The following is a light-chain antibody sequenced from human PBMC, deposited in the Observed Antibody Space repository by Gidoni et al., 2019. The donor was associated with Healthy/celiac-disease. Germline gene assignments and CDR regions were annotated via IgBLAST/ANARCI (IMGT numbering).Light chain of an antibody. CDR2: AAS. CDR3: QQANSFPPT. J-gene: IGKJ2*01. Sequence: DIQRTQSPSSLTASVGYRVTITCRASQGISIWLAWYQQKPGKAPKLLISAASSLQSGVPSRFSGSGSGTDFTLTISSLQSEDFATYYFQQANSFPPTFGQXTKLEIK. V-gene: IGKV1-12*01. CDR1: QGISIW.